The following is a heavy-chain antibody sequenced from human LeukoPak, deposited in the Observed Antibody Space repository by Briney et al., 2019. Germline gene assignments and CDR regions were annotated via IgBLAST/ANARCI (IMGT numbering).Heavy chain of an antibody. J-gene: IGHJ4*02. CDR2: IYYSGST. CDR1: GGSISSSSYY. V-gene: IGHV4-39*01. CDR3: ARVDTAMDIHFDY. Sequence: SETVSLTCTVSGGSISSSSYYWGWIRQPPGKGLEWIGSIYYSGSTYYNPSLKSRVTISVDTSKNQFSLKLSSVTAADTAVYYCARVDTAMDIHFDYWGQGTLVTVSS. D-gene: IGHD5-18*01.